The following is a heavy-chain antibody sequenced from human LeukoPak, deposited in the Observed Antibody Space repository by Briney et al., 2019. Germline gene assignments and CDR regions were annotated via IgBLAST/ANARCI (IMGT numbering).Heavy chain of an antibody. Sequence: GRSLRLSCAASGFTFSSYAMHWVRQAPGKGLEWVAVISYDGSNKYYADSVKGRFTISRDNSKNTLYLQMNSLRAEDTAVYYCARDRGIVVPNPWGGSAFDIWGQGTMVTVSS. CDR3: ARDRGIVVPNPWGGSAFDI. V-gene: IGHV3-30-3*01. J-gene: IGHJ3*02. D-gene: IGHD3-22*01. CDR1: GFTFSSYA. CDR2: ISYDGSNK.